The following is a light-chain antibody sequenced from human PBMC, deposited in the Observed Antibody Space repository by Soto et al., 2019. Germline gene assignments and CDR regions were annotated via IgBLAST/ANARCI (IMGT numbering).Light chain of an antibody. Sequence: DIQMTQYPSSLSASVGDRVTITCQASQNINNYLNWYQQKPGRAPKLLIYDASNLETGVPSRFSGSGSGTDFTFTISSLQPEDIATYYCQQYDNLPITFGQGTRLEIK. J-gene: IGKJ5*01. CDR3: QQYDNLPIT. V-gene: IGKV1-33*01. CDR2: DAS. CDR1: QNINNY.